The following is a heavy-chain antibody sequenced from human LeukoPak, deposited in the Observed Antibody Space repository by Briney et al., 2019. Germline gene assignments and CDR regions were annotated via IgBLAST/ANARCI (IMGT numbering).Heavy chain of an antibody. V-gene: IGHV4-4*07. CDR2: IYTSGST. CDR3: ARDPGAAAESGAFDI. J-gene: IGHJ3*02. Sequence: MTSETLSLTCTVSGGSISSYYWSWIRQPAGKGLEWIGRIYTSGSTNYNPSLKSRVTMSVDTSKNQFSLKLSSVTAADTAVYYCARDPGAAAESGAFDIWGQGTMVTVSS. CDR1: GGSISSYY. D-gene: IGHD6-13*01.